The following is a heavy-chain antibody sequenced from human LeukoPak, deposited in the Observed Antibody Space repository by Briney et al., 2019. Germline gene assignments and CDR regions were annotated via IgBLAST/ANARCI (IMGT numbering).Heavy chain of an antibody. J-gene: IGHJ4*02. CDR3: AKDREGASGYFDY. Sequence: GGSLRLSCAASGFTFSNYGMHWVRQAPGKGLEWVAFIRYDGSNKYYADFVKGRFTISRDNSKNTLYLQMNSLRAEDTAVYYCAKDREGASGYFDYWGQGTLVTVSS. CDR2: IRYDGSNK. V-gene: IGHV3-30*02. CDR1: GFTFSNYG. D-gene: IGHD1-26*01.